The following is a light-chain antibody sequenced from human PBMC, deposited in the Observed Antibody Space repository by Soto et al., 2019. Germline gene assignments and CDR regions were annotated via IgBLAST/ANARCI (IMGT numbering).Light chain of an antibody. CDR1: ESVSTN. CDR2: GAS. CDR3: QQYSMWRT. V-gene: IGKV3-15*01. J-gene: IGKJ1*01. Sequence: IELTRSPASLSLAPGGRVTLSCRASESVSTNLAWYQQKAGQAPRLLIYGASTRATGIPARFSGSGSGTELTLTISGLQCADFAVYSGQQYSMWRTSAQGTKVDIK.